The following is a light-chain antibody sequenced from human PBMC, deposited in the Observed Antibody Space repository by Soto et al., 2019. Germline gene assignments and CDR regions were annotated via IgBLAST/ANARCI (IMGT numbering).Light chain of an antibody. CDR3: CSYAGSSTWV. Sequence: QSVLTQPASVSGSPGQSITISCTGTSSDVGSYNLVSWYQQHPGKAPKLMIYEGSKRPSGVSNRFSGSKSGNTASLTISGLQAEEDDDYYCCSYAGSSTWVFGGGTKLTVL. CDR2: EGS. CDR1: SSDVGSYNL. J-gene: IGLJ3*02. V-gene: IGLV2-23*01.